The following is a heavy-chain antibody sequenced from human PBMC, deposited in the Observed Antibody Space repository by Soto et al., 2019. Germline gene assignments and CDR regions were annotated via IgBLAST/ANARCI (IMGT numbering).Heavy chain of an antibody. CDR1: GGSFSGYY. V-gene: IGHV4-34*01. CDR2: INHSGST. CDR3: ARDHGIAAAGLYFDY. Sequence: SETLSLTCAVYGGSFSGYYWSWIRQPPGKGLEWIGEINHSGSTNYNPSLKSRVTISVDTSKNQFSLKLSSVTAADTAVYYCARDHGIAAAGLYFDYWGQGTLVTVSS. D-gene: IGHD6-13*01. J-gene: IGHJ4*02.